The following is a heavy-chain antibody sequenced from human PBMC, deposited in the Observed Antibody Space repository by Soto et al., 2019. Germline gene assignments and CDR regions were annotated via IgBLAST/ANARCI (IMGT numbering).Heavy chain of an antibody. CDR3: AAGYCSGGSCYEEYFQH. Sequence: ASVKVSCKASGYTFTSYDINWVRQATGQGLEWMGWMNPNSGNTGYAQKFQGRVTMTRDTSISTAYMELSRLRSDDTAVYYCAAGYCSGGSCYEEYFQHWGQDTLVTVSS. D-gene: IGHD2-15*01. CDR1: GYTFTSYD. CDR2: MNPNSGNT. J-gene: IGHJ1*01. V-gene: IGHV1-8*01.